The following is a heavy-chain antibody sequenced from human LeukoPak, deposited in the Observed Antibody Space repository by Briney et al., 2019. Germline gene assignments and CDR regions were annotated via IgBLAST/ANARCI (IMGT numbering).Heavy chain of an antibody. D-gene: IGHD6-13*01. V-gene: IGHV4-61*02. J-gene: IGHJ4*02. CDR2: IYTNGST. CDR1: GGSISSGSYY. Sequence: PSQTLSLTCTVSGGSISSGSYYWSWIRQPAGKGLEWIGRIYTNGSTNYNPSLKSRVTISVDTSKNQFSLKLSSVTAADTAVYYCARAGSSSWQEMDYWGQGTLVTVSS. CDR3: ARAGSSSWQEMDY.